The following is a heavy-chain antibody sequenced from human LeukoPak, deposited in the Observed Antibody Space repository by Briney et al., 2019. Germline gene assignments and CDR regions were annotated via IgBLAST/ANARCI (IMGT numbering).Heavy chain of an antibody. J-gene: IGHJ3*02. Sequence: GGSLRLSCAASGFTFSSYSMNWVRQAPGKGLEWVSSISSSSSYIYYADSVKGRFTISRDNAKNSLYLQMNSLRAEDTAVYYCARENTYYDILTGYSTAFDIWGQGTMVTVSS. CDR3: ARENTYYDILTGYSTAFDI. D-gene: IGHD3-9*01. CDR1: GFTFSSYS. V-gene: IGHV3-21*01. CDR2: ISSSSSYI.